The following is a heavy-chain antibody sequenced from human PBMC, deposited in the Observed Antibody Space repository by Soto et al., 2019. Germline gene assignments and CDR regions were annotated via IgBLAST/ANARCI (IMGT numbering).Heavy chain of an antibody. D-gene: IGHD3-10*01. CDR1: GFTFISYA. V-gene: IGHV3-23*01. CDR2: ISGSGGST. J-gene: IGHJ4*01. CDR3: GKVEVLFSPRYFDY. Sequence: GGSLRLSCAASGFTFISYAMSWVLQAPGKGLECVSAISGSGGSTYYADSVKGRFTISRDNSTNTLYLQMNSLRAEDTAVYYCGKVEVLFSPRYFDYWGQATLVTGSS.